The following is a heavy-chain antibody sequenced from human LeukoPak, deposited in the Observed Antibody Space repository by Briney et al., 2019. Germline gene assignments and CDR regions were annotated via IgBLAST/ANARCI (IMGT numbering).Heavy chain of an antibody. D-gene: IGHD3-10*01. Sequence: SETLSLTCTVSGGSISSYYWSWIQQPPGKGLEWIGYIYYSGSTNYNPPLKSRVTISVDTSKNQFSLKLSSVTAADTAVYYCARGGSVWSYYFDYWGQGTLVTVSS. CDR2: IYYSGST. V-gene: IGHV4-59*01. CDR1: GGSISSYY. CDR3: ARGGSVWSYYFDY. J-gene: IGHJ4*02.